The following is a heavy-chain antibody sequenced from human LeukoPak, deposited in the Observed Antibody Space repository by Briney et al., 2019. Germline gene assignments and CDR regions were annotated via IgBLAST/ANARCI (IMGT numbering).Heavy chain of an antibody. CDR3: AKGLKTAVGPYMGYHYYMDV. Sequence: SGGSLRLSCAASGFTFSKYAMSWVRQAPGKGLEWVATINYRGTGTYYADSVKGRFTISRDNSKNTLSLQMNSLRAEDTAVYYCAKGLKTAVGPYMGYHYYMDVWGKGTTVTVSS. D-gene: IGHD5-18*01. J-gene: IGHJ6*03. V-gene: IGHV3-23*01. CDR1: GFTFSKYA. CDR2: INYRGTGT.